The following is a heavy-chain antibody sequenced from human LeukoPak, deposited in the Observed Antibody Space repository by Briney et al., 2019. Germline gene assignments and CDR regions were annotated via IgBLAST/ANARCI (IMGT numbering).Heavy chain of an antibody. Sequence: ASVKVSCKASGYTFTSYYMHWVRQAPGKGLEWMGIINPSGGSTSYAQKFQGRVTMTRDTSTSTVYMELSSLRSEDTAVYYCARGGNYYDSSGYYYKVIDYWGQGTLVTVSS. J-gene: IGHJ4*02. CDR2: INPSGGST. D-gene: IGHD3-22*01. CDR3: ARGGNYYDSSGYYYKVIDY. V-gene: IGHV1-46*01. CDR1: GYTFTSYY.